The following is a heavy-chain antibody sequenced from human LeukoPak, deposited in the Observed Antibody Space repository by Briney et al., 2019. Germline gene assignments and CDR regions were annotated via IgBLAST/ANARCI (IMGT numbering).Heavy chain of an antibody. CDR1: GGSISSYY. D-gene: IGHD5-18*01. CDR2: IYYSGST. J-gene: IGHJ4*02. Sequence: SETLSLTCTVSGGSISSYYWSWIRQPPGKGLEWIGYIYYSGSTNYNPSLTTRVTISVDTSKNQFSLKLSSVTAADTAVYYCAKGNSYGGYYFDYWGQGTLVTVSS. V-gene: IGHV4-59*01. CDR3: AKGNSYGGYYFDY.